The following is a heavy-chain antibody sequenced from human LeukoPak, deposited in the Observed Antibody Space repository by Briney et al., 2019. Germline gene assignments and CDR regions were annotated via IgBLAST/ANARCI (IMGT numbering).Heavy chain of an antibody. CDR2: IKQDGSEK. V-gene: IGHV3-7*01. CDR3: ARDEYESDCSGGSCYWYFDL. CDR1: GFTFSSYW. J-gene: IGHJ2*01. D-gene: IGHD2-15*01. Sequence: GGSLRLSCAASGFTFSSYWMSWVRQAPGKGLEWVANIKQDGSEKYYVDSVKGRFTISRDNAKNSLYLQMNSLRAEDTAVYYCARDEYESDCSGGSCYWYFDLWGRGTLVTVSS.